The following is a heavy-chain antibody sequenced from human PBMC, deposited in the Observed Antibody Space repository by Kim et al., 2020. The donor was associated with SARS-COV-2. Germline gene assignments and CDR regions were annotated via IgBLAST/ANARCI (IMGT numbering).Heavy chain of an antibody. V-gene: IGHV7-4-1*02. CDR2: INTNTGNP. CDR3: ARERDYGSGSYYNSRHPLSPPPDY. D-gene: IGHD3-10*01. Sequence: ASVKVSCKASGYTFTSYAMNWVRQAPGQGLEWMGWINTNTGNPTYAQGFTGRFVFSLDTSVSTAYLQISSLKAEDTAVYYCARERDYGSGSYYNSRHPLSPPPDYWGQGTLVTVSS. CDR1: GYTFTSYA. J-gene: IGHJ4*02.